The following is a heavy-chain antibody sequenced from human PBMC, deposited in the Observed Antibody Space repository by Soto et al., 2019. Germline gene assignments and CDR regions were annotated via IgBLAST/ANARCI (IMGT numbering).Heavy chain of an antibody. V-gene: IGHV3-23*01. CDR1: GFTIGSRA. J-gene: IGHJ6*02. CDR3: AKGPIVGANYKFYDMDA. Sequence: GGSLRLSCTASGFTIGSRAMTWVRQAPGKGLEWVSSFSGDGFSTKYADSVKGRFTISRDNSKNTLYLQMNSLRVEDTAVDHCAKGPIVGANYKFYDMDAWGQGTTVTVSS. D-gene: IGHD1-26*01. CDR2: FSGDGFST.